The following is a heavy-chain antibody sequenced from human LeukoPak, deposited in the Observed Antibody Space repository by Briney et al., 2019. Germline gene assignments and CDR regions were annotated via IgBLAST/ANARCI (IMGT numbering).Heavy chain of an antibody. CDR3: VRGGPSTWS. CDR2: INHDGSDT. CDR1: GFTFKLYW. V-gene: IGHV3-74*01. Sequence: PGGSLRLSCAASGFTFKLYWMHWVRQVPGRGPVWVSRINHDGSDTIYAVSVRGRFTISRDDAKNTLYLQMNNLRAEDTAVYYCVRGGPSTWSWGQGTLVTVSS. J-gene: IGHJ5*02. D-gene: IGHD2-15*01.